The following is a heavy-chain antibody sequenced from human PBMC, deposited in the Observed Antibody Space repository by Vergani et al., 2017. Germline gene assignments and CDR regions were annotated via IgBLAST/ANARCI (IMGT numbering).Heavy chain of an antibody. V-gene: IGHV4-31*03. CDR2: IYYSGST. Sequence: QVQLQESGPGLVKPSQTLSLTCTVSGGSISSGGYYWSWIRQHPGKGLEWIGYIYYSGSTYYNPSLKSRVTISVDTSKNQFSLKLSSVTAADTAVYYCARVGSGVVMIPSYYYDYMDVWGKGTTVTVS. CDR3: ARVGSGVVMIPSYYYDYMDV. D-gene: IGHD3-3*01. CDR1: GGSISSGGYY. J-gene: IGHJ6*03.